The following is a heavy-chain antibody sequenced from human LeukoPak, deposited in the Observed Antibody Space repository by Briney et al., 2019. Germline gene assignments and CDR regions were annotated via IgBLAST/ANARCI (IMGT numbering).Heavy chain of an antibody. CDR1: GYTLTSYD. J-gene: IGHJ2*01. CDR3: ARDQNVDTAMVPFWYFDL. Sequence: ASVKVSCKASGYTLTSYDINWVRQATGQGLEWMGWMNPNSGNTGYAQKFRGRVTMTRDTSTSTVYMELSSLRSEDTAVYYCARDQNVDTAMVPFWYFDLWGRGTLVTVSS. CDR2: MNPNSGNT. D-gene: IGHD5-18*01. V-gene: IGHV1-8*02.